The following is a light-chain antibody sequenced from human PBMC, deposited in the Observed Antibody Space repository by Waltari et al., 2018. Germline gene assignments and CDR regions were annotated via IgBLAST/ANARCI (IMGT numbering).Light chain of an antibody. V-gene: IGLV3-27*01. J-gene: IGLJ3*02. CDR2: KDT. Sequence: SFELKQTSSLSVSPGPTVRITCSGDVLANKYARWFQQKPGQAPILIISKDTERPSGIPERLSGSSSGTTVTLTISGAQVEDEADYYCYSAADNDLGVFGGGTKLTVL. CDR3: YSAADNDLGV. CDR1: VLANKY.